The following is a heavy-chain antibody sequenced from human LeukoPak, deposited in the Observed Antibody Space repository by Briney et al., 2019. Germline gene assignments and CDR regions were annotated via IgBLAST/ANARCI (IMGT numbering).Heavy chain of an antibody. Sequence: PSETLSLTCAVYGGSFSSYYWSWIRQPPGKGLEWIGSIYHSGSTYYNPSLKSRVTISVDTSKNQFSLKLSSVTAADTAVYYCAREPWALDYWGQGTLVTVSS. CDR2: IYHSGST. J-gene: IGHJ4*02. D-gene: IGHD3-16*01. CDR3: AREPWALDY. V-gene: IGHV4-34*01. CDR1: GGSFSSYY.